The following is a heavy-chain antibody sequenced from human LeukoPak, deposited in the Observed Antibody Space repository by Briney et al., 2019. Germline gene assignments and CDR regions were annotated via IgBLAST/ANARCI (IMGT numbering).Heavy chain of an antibody. D-gene: IGHD1-26*01. CDR2: ISAYNGNT. CDR3: ARDYSGSPINWFDP. CDR1: GYTFTSYG. Sequence: VALVKVSCKASGYTFTSYGISWVRQAPGQGLEWMGWISAYNGNTNYAQKLQGRVTMTTDTSTSAAYMELRSLRSDDTAVYYCARDYSGSPINWFDPWGQGTLVTVSS. J-gene: IGHJ5*02. V-gene: IGHV1-18*01.